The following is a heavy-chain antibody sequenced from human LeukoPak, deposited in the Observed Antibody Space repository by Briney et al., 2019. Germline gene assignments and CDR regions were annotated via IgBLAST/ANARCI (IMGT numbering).Heavy chain of an antibody. V-gene: IGHV3-9*01. CDR3: AKDLYYYDSSGSFDY. CDR2: ISWNNDNI. Sequence: GGSLRLSCAASGFTFDDYAMHWVRQAPGKGLEWVSGISWNNDNIGYADSVKGQFTISRDNAKNSLYLQMNSLRAEDTALYYCAKDLYYYDSSGSFDYWGQGTLVTVSS. J-gene: IGHJ4*02. D-gene: IGHD3-22*01. CDR1: GFTFDDYA.